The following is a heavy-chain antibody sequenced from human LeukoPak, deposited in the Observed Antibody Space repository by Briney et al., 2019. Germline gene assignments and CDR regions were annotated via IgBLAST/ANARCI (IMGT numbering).Heavy chain of an antibody. V-gene: IGHV3-53*01. Sequence: GGSLRLSCAASGFTVSLYYMTWVRQAPGKGLEWVSVIYSGGPTYYADSVKGRFTISRDNAKNSLYLQMNSLRAEDTAVYYCARDLEDYNNYGEMAIWGQGTLVTVSS. D-gene: IGHD4-11*01. CDR1: GFTVSLYY. J-gene: IGHJ4*02. CDR3: ARDLEDYNNYGEMAI. CDR2: IYSGGPT.